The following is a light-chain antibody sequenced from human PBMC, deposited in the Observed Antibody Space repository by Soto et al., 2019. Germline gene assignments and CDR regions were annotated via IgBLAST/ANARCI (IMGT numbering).Light chain of an antibody. CDR2: GAS. CDR3: QQYGSSGT. CDR1: QSVSNN. V-gene: IGKV3-20*01. J-gene: IGKJ1*01. Sequence: EIVLTQSPGTLSLSPGERATLSCRASQSVSNNLAWYQQKPGQAPRLLIYGASNRATGIPDRFSGSGSGTDFTLTISRLEPEDFAVYYCQQYGSSGTFGQGTKADI.